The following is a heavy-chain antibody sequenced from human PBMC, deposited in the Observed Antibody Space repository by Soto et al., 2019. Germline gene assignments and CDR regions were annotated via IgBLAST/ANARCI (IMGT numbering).Heavy chain of an antibody. CDR2: ISTYNGST. J-gene: IGHJ4*02. CDR3: TRDAKYYDIMTGYFVNDY. V-gene: IGHV1-18*01. Sequence: QVQLVQSGGEVKKPGASVKVSCKASGYTFSNFGISWVRQAPGQGLEWMGWISTYNGSTKYAQNLQGRVTMTTDTTTRTAYMELRSLRSDDTAVYYCTRDAKYYDIMTGYFVNDYWGQGTLVTVSS. CDR1: GYTFSNFG. D-gene: IGHD3-9*01.